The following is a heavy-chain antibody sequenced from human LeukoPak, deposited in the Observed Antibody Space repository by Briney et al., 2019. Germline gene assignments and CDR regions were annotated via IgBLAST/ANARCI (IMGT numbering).Heavy chain of an antibody. V-gene: IGHV4-61*01. D-gene: IGHD3-22*01. CDR3: ARDARGYYDSPFDY. CDR1: GGSITGGSYY. CDR2: IYYSGTT. J-gene: IGHJ4*02. Sequence: SETLSLTCTVSGGSITGGSYYWSWIRQPPGKGLEWIGYIYYSGTTNYNPSLRSRVTISVDTSKNQFSLKLNSVTAADTAVYYCARDARGYYDSPFDYWGQGTLVTVSS.